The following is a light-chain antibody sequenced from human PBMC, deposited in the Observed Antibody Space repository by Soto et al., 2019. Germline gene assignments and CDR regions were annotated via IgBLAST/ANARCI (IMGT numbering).Light chain of an antibody. CDR1: LSVLYSSNNKNY. J-gene: IGKJ5*01. CDR2: WAS. CDR3: QQYYLTPT. V-gene: IGKV4-1*01. Sequence: DIVMTQSPNSLPVPPRERATLDCKYHLSVLYSSNNKNYLAWYQQKPGQPPRLLIHWASTRESGVPDRFSGSGSGTDFTLTINSLQAEDVAVYYCQQYYLTPTFGQGRRLAI.